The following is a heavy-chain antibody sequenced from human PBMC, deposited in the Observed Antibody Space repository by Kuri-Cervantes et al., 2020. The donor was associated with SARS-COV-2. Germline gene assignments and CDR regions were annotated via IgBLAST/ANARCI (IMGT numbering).Heavy chain of an antibody. CDR2: IIPTFDTA. CDR3: ARSQGYCTANSCYWNWFDP. Sequence: SVKVSCYASGGTFISYSVNWGRQAPGQGLEWMVRIIPTFDTATYAQKFQGRVIFTADESSSTAYMEVNSLTSEETAVYYCARSQGYCTANSCYWNWFDPWGQGTQVTVSS. J-gene: IGHJ5*02. D-gene: IGHD2-8*02. V-gene: IGHV1-69*13. CDR1: GGTFISYS.